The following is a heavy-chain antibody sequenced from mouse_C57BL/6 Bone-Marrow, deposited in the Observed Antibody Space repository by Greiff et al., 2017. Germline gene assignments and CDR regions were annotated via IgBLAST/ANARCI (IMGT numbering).Heavy chain of an antibody. CDR2: INPNYGTT. V-gene: IGHV1-39*01. D-gene: IGHD2-4*01. Sequence: EVQLQESGPELVKPGASVKISCKASGYSFTDYNMNWVKQSTGKSLEWIGVINPNYGTTSYNQKFKGKATLSVDQSSSTAYMQLNSLTSEDSAVYYCARGYDYDYAMDYWGQGTSVTVSS. CDR1: GYSFTDYN. CDR3: ARGYDYDYAMDY. J-gene: IGHJ4*01.